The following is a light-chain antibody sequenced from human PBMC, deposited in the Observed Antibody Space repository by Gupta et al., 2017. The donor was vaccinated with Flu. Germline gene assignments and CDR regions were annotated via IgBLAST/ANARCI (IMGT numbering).Light chain of an antibody. V-gene: IGLV3-21*03. CDR1: TIGSKS. CDR3: QVWDSSSDNTGV. Sequence: KTTRTTCGGNTIGSKSVHCYPPTPGQAPVLVVHDDVGRHSGIPERFSGSNSGTTATLTISKVEAGEEADYYCQVWDSSSDNTGVFGGGTKLTVL. J-gene: IGLJ2*01. CDR2: DDV.